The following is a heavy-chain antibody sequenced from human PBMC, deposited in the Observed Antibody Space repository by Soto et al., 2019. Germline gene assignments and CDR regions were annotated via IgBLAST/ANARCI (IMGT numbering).Heavy chain of an antibody. CDR1: VYANTIYV. J-gene: IGHJ4*02. CDR2: ISAYNGNT. V-gene: IGHV1-18*01. CDR3: ARERSSDWYNYFDY. D-gene: IGHD6-19*01. Sequence: NLYCKTSVYANTIYVIGRVSMKHRQGLEWMGWISAYNGNTNYAQKLQGRVTMTTDTSTSTAYMELRSLRSDDTAVYYCARERSSDWYNYFDYCGQGILVTVYS.